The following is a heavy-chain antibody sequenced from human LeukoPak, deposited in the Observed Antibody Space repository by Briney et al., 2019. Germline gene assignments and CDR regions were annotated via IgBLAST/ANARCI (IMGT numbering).Heavy chain of an antibody. D-gene: IGHD5-18*01. J-gene: IGHJ3*02. CDR2: IIPIFGTA. CDR3: ARDRGYSYVHDAFDI. V-gene: IGHV1-69*05. Sequence: SVKVSCKASGGTFSSYAISWVRQAPGQGLEWMGRIIPIFGTANYAQKFQGRVTITTDESTSTAYMELSSLRSEDTAVYYCARDRGYSYVHDAFDIWGQGTMVTVSS. CDR1: GGTFSSYA.